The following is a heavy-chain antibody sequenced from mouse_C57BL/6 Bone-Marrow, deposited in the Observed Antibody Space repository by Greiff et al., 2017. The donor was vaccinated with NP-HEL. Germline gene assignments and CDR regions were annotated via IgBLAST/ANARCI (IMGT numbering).Heavy chain of an antibody. D-gene: IGHD2-5*01. Sequence: VQLQQSGAELARPGASVKLSCKASGYTFTSYGISWVKQRTGQGLEWIGEIYPRSGNTYYNEKFKGKATLTADKSSSTAYMELRSLTSEDSAVYFCATQAYYSNYGFADWGQGTLVTVSA. CDR1: GYTFTSYG. V-gene: IGHV1-81*01. CDR3: ATQAYYSNYGFAD. J-gene: IGHJ3*01. CDR2: IYPRSGNT.